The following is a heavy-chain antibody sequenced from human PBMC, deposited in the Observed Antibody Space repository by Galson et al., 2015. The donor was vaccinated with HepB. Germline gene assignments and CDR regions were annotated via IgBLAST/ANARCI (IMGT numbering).Heavy chain of an antibody. V-gene: IGHV3-30-3*01. Sequence: SLRLSCAASGFTFSSYAMHWVRQAPGKGLEWVAVISYDGSNKYYADSVKGRFTISRDNSKNTLYLQMNSLRAEDTAVYYCARGSQTYYDFWSGYGNWFDPWGQGTLVTVSS. CDR3: ARGSQTYYDFWSGYGNWFDP. D-gene: IGHD3-3*01. CDR2: ISYDGSNK. CDR1: GFTFSSYA. J-gene: IGHJ5*02.